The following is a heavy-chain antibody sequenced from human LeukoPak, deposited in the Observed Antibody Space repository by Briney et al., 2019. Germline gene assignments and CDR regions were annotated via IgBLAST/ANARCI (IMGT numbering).Heavy chain of an antibody. D-gene: IGHD3-22*01. CDR3: AKDSAIVSSSYSYNWFDF. V-gene: IGHV3-43*02. CDR1: GFIFDDYA. Sequence: GGSLTLSCAASGFIFDDYAMHWVRQAPGKGLEWVCLISGDGGSTYFADSVKGRFTISRDNSKNSLYLQMNSLRTEDTAFYYCAKDSAIVSSSYSYNWFDFWGQGTLVTVSS. J-gene: IGHJ5*01. CDR2: ISGDGGST.